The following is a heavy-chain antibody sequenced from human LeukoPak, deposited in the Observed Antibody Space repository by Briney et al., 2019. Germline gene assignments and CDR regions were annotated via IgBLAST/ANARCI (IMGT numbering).Heavy chain of an antibody. D-gene: IGHD1-26*01. CDR3: ARAEGGATDFDY. CDR2: INPNSGGT. Sequence: ASVKVSCKASGYTFTGYYMHWLRQAPGQGLEWMGWINPNSGGTNYAQKFQGRVTMTRDTSISTAYMELSRLRSDDTAVYYCARAEGGATDFDYWGQGTLVTVSS. J-gene: IGHJ4*02. CDR1: GYTFTGYY. V-gene: IGHV1-2*02.